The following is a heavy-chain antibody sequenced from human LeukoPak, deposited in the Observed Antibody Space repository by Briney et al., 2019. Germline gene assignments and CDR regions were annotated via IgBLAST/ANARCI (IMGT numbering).Heavy chain of an antibody. CDR3: ARVPIAAAETGH. CDR2: ISSSNSYI. V-gene: IGHV3-21*01. CDR1: GFTFSSYS. D-gene: IGHD6-13*01. Sequence: GGSLRLSCAASGFTFSSYSMNWVRQAPGKGLEWVSSISSSNSYIYYADSVKGRFTISRDNAKNSLYLQMNSLRAEDTAVYYCARVPIAAAETGHWGQGTLVTVSS. J-gene: IGHJ4*02.